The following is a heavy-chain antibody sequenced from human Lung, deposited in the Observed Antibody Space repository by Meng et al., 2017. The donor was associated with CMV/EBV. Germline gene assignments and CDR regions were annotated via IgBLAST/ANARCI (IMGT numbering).Heavy chain of an antibody. Sequence: ASVKVSCKASGYTFTSYYMHWVRQAPGQGLEWMGIINPSGGSTSYAQKFQGRVTMTRDTSTSTVYMELSSLRSEDTAVYYCARDRLGVTTGMDVWGQGTTVSLL. CDR3: ARDRLGVTTGMDV. CDR1: GYTFTSYY. J-gene: IGHJ6*02. CDR2: INPSGGST. D-gene: IGHD4-11*01. V-gene: IGHV1-46*01.